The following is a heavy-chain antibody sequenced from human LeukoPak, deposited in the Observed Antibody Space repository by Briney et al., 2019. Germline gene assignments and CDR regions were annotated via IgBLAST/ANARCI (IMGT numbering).Heavy chain of an antibody. CDR3: AANAGQWLVPYDF. J-gene: IGHJ4*02. CDR2: IRGDAGST. CDR1: GFTFDAFG. Sequence: GGSLRLSCAASGFTFDAFGMTWVRQAPGKGLEWVSAIRGDAGSTGYADSVKGRFTISRDNSRNTLNLQLSNLRAEDTAVYYCAANAGQWLVPYDFWGQGTLVTVSS. V-gene: IGHV3-20*04. D-gene: IGHD6-19*01.